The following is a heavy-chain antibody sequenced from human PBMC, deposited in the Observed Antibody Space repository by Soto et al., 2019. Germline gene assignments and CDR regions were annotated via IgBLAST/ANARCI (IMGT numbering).Heavy chain of an antibody. Sequence: PGGSLRLSCAASGFSFSDYYMTWIRQAPGKGLEWVSYISYSGNDIYYADSVKGRFTISRDNAKNSLYLQMNSLRAEDTAVYYCAREVWSGYRYYYYGMDVWGQGTTVTVSS. V-gene: IGHV3-11*01. J-gene: IGHJ6*02. CDR2: ISYSGNDI. CDR1: GFSFSDYY. D-gene: IGHD3-3*01. CDR3: AREVWSGYRYYYYGMDV.